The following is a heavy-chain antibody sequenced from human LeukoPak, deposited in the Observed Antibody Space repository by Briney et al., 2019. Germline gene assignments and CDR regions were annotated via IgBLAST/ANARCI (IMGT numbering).Heavy chain of an antibody. V-gene: IGHV4-34*01. Sequence: SETLSLTCAVYGGSFSGYYWSWIRQPPGKGLEWIGEINHSGSTNYNPSLKSRVTMSVDTSKNQFSLKLSSVTAADTAVYYCARELAGQLVYGYAFDIWGQGTMVTVSS. CDR3: ARELAGQLVYGYAFDI. CDR1: GGSFSGYY. J-gene: IGHJ3*02. D-gene: IGHD6-6*01. CDR2: INHSGST.